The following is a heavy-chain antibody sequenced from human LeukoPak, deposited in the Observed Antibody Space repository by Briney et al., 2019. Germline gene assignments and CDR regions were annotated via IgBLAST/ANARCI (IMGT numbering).Heavy chain of an antibody. CDR2: INHSGST. V-gene: IGHV4-34*01. CDR1: GGSFSGYY. J-gene: IGHJ3*02. CDR3: ARVKTKSAFDI. Sequence: SETLSLTCAVYGGSFSGYYWNWIRQPPGKGLEWIGEINHSGSTNYNPSLKSRVTISVDTSKNQFSLKLSSVTAADTAVYYCARVKTKSAFDIWERGTMVTVSS.